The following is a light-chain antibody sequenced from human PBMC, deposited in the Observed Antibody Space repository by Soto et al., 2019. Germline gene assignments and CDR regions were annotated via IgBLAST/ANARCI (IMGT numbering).Light chain of an antibody. V-gene: IGLV2-23*01. Sequence: QSALTQPASVSGSPGQSITISCTGTSTNVGSSNFVSWYQQYPGKAPRLVIYDGSKRPSGVSIRFSGSKSGNTASLTISGLQTEYEADYYCCSYAGTNTWVFGGGTKLTVL. CDR2: DGS. CDR1: STNVGSSNF. J-gene: IGLJ2*01. CDR3: CSYAGTNTWV.